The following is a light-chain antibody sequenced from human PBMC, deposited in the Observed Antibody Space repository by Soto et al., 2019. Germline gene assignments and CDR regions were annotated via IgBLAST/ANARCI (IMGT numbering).Light chain of an antibody. CDR1: QRVSSN. CDR3: QQRSNWPIT. V-gene: IGKV3D-11*01. J-gene: IGKJ5*01. Sequence: EIVLKQSPGTLPLSPGERVTLSCRASQRVSSNFLAWYQQKPGQAPRLLIYDASNRAKGIPARFSGSGPGTDFTLTISSLEPEDFAVYYCQQRSNWPITFGQGTLLET. CDR2: DAS.